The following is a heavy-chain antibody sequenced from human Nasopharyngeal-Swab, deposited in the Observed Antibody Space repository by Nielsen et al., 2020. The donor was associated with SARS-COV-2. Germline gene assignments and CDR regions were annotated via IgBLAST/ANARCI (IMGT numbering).Heavy chain of an antibody. CDR3: ANASSTRLRQAFDI. V-gene: IGHV4-59*01. CDR2: IYYSGST. J-gene: IGHJ3*02. Sequence: WIRQPPGTGLEWIGYIYYSGSTNYNPSLKSRVTISVDTSKNQFSLKLSSVTAADTAVYYCANASSTRLRQAFDIWGQGTMVTVSS. D-gene: IGHD1-14*01.